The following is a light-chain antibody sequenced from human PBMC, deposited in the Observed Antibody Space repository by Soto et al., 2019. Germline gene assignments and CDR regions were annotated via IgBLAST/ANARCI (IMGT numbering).Light chain of an antibody. CDR3: CSYTTSRTYV. CDR1: SSDVGNYNR. CDR2: EVN. Sequence: QSVLTQPPSVSGSPGQSVAISCTGTSSDVGNYNRVSWYQQPPGTAPKLMIYEVNNRPSGVPDRFSGSKSGNTASLTISGLQAEDEADYYCCSYTTSRTYVFGTGTRSPS. V-gene: IGLV2-18*02. J-gene: IGLJ1*01.